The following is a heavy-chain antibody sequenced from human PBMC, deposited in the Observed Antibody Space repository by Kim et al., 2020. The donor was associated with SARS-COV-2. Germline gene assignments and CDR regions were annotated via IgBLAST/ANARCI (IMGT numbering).Heavy chain of an antibody. J-gene: IGHJ4*02. Sequence: GGSLRLSCAASGFTFSSYWMSWVRQAPGKGLEWVANIKQDGSEKYYVDSVKGRFTISRDNAKNSLYLQMNSLRAEDTAVYYCARVTGINPTRIQLWLVPNFDYWGQGTLVTVSS. CDR3: ARVTGINPTRIQLWLVPNFDY. V-gene: IGHV3-7*01. CDR2: IKQDGSEK. D-gene: IGHD5-18*01. CDR1: GFTFSSYW.